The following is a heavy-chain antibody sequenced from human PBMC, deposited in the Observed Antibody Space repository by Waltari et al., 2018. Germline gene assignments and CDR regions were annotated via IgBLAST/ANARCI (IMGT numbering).Heavy chain of an antibody. CDR1: GFTFGPSE. V-gene: IGHV3-48*03. J-gene: IGHJ3*02. Sequence: EVQLVESGGGLVQPGGSLRLSCAASGFTFGPSEMNWVRQAPGKGLEWVSYISSTGTLVYYADSVKGRFTISRDNAKNSLYLQMNSLRVEDTAVYYCARESGYYNAFDIWGQGTMVTVSS. D-gene: IGHD3-22*01. CDR2: ISSTGTLV. CDR3: ARESGYYNAFDI.